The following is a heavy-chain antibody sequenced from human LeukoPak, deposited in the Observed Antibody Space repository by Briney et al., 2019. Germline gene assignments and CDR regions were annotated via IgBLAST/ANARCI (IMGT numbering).Heavy chain of an antibody. Sequence: GRSLRLSCAASGFTFDDYAMHWVRQAPGKGLEWVSGISWNSGSIGYADSVKGRFTISRDNAKNSLYLQMNSLRAEDTALYYCAKDKAVVGLGYFDYWGQGTLVTVSS. D-gene: IGHD6-19*01. CDR3: AKDKAVVGLGYFDY. V-gene: IGHV3-9*01. CDR1: GFTFDDYA. J-gene: IGHJ4*02. CDR2: ISWNSGSI.